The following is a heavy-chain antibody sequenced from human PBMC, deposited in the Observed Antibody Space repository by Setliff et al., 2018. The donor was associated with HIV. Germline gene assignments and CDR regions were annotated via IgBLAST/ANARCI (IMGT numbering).Heavy chain of an antibody. D-gene: IGHD1-26*01. J-gene: IGHJ4*02. Sequence: LRLSCAASGFTFSSYAMSWVRQAPGKGLEWVSVVSGSGDNAFYADSVKGRFTTSRDNSKNTLYLQMNRLRVEDTATYYCAKDGINSGACPPYYFDYWGQGTLVTVSS. CDR2: VSGSGDNA. CDR3: AKDGINSGACPPYYFDY. V-gene: IGHV3-23*01. CDR1: GFTFSSYA.